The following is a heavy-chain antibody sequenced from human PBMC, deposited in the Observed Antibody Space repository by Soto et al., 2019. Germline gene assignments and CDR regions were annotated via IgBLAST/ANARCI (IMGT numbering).Heavy chain of an antibody. D-gene: IGHD3-16*01. CDR1: GYSFINHW. CDR3: ARHWGCGSTLVKETHPYYYYGMDV. CDR2: IYPGDSDT. V-gene: IGHV5-51*01. J-gene: IGHJ6*02. Sequence: GESLKISCEGSGYSFINHWIGWVRQMPGKGLEWMGSIYPGDSDTKYSPSFEGQVTISADRSVSTAYLQWSSLKASDTAMYYCARHWGCGSTLVKETHPYYYYGMDVWGQGTTVTVSS.